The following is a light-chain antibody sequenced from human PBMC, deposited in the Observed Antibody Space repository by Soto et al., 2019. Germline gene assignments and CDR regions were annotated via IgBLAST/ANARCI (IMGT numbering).Light chain of an antibody. CDR1: QGVNNY. J-gene: IGKJ1*01. V-gene: IGKV1-9*01. Sequence: DIQLTQSPSFLSASVGDRVTITCRASQGVNNYLAWYQQKPGKAPKLLIYAASTLQSGVPSRFSGSGSGAEVTLTISSLQPEDFATYYCQQLNSYPRTFGQGTKVEIK. CDR2: AAS. CDR3: QQLNSYPRT.